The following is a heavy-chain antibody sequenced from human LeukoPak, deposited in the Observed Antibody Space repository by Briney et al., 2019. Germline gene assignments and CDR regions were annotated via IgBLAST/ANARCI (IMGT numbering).Heavy chain of an antibody. CDR2: ISGSGGST. D-gene: IGHD2-2*01. Sequence: PGGSLRLSCAASGFTFSSYAMSWVRQAPGKGLEWVSAISGSGGSTYYADSVKGRFTISRYNSKNTLYLQMNSLRAEDTAVYYCARQLLLNIVVVPAAWGQGTLVTVSS. J-gene: IGHJ4*02. CDR1: GFTFSSYA. CDR3: ARQLLLNIVVVPAA. V-gene: IGHV3-23*01.